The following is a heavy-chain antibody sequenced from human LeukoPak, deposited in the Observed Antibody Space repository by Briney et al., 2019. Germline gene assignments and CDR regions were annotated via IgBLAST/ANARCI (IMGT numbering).Heavy chain of an antibody. CDR1: GIRFDRYA. CDR2: ISYSGSSP. V-gene: IGHV3-23*01. J-gene: IGHJ3*01. Sequence: GGSLRLSCAASGIRFDRYAMTWVRQAPGKGLEWVSVISYSGSSPYYGDSVKGRFTFSRDNSKNTVYLQMNSLRDEDTALYYCAKDSSMLPNALDLWGQGTMVAVSS. D-gene: IGHD2-8*01. CDR3: AKDSSMLPNALDL.